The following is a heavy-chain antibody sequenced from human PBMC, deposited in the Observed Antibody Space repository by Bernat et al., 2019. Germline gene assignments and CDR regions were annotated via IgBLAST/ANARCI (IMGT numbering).Heavy chain of an antibody. J-gene: IGHJ6*02. Sequence: EVQLLESGGGLVQPGGSLRLSCAASGFTFSSYAMSWVRQAPGKGLEWVSAISGSGGSTYYADSVKGRFTISRDNSKNTLYLQMNSLRAEDTAVYYCAKDGARFGEGPPNYGMDVWGQGTTVTVSS. CDR2: ISGSGGST. CDR3: AKDGARFGEGPPNYGMDV. V-gene: IGHV3-23*01. CDR1: GFTFSSYA. D-gene: IGHD3-10*01.